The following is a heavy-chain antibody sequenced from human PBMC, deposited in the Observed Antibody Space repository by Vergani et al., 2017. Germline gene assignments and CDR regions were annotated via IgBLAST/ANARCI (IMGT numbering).Heavy chain of an antibody. J-gene: IGHJ6*02. D-gene: IGHD4-17*01. Sequence: EVQLVQFGAEVKKPGATMKISCKVSGYTFTDQYMHWVKQAPGKGLEWMGLVDPEDGETIYAEKFKGRVTIAADTSTDTAHLELSSLRSEDTAVYYCATPQAVTTGGMEVWGQGTTVIVSS. CDR2: VDPEDGET. V-gene: IGHV1-69-2*01. CDR3: ATPQAVTTGGMEV. CDR1: GYTFTDQY.